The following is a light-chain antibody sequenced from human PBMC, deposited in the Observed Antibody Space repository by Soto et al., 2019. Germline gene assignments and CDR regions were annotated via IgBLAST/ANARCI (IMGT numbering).Light chain of an antibody. CDR2: AAS. J-gene: IGKJ5*01. CDR1: QSVGSSY. V-gene: IGKV3-20*01. CDR3: QQYGTSPPIT. Sequence: PGERAALSCRASQSVGSSYLAWYQQKPGQAPRLLLYAASIRATDTPDRFSGSGSGTDFTLTISSLEPEDVAVYYCQQYGTSPPITFGQGTRLEIK.